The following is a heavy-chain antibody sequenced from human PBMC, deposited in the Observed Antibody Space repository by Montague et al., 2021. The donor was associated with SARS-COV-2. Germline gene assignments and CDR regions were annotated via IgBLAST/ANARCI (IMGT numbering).Heavy chain of an antibody. CDR2: ICCSRST. J-gene: IGHJ6*02. CDR3: ARVGVEMATMVASYYYGMDV. CDR1: GGSISSGDYY. D-gene: IGHD5-24*01. V-gene: IGHV4-30-4*08. Sequence: TLSLTCTVSGGSISSGDYYWIWIRQPPGKGLEWIVYICCSRSTYYNPSRKSRVTISRDTSKNQFSLKLISVTAAATAVYYCARVGVEMATMVASYYYGMDVWGQGTLVTVSS.